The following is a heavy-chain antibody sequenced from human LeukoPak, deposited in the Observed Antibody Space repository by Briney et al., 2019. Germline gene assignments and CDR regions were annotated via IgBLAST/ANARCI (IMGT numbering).Heavy chain of an antibody. V-gene: IGHV4-61*02. CDR2: IYTSGST. CDR3: ARYIVSYPHDAFDI. CDR1: GGSISSGSYY. D-gene: IGHD1-26*01. J-gene: IGHJ3*02. Sequence: SQTLSLTCTVSGGSISSGSYYWSWIRQPAGKGLEWIGRIYTSGSTNYNPSLKSRVTISVDTSKNQFSLKLSSVTAADTAFYYCARYIVSYPHDAFDIWGQGTMVTVSS.